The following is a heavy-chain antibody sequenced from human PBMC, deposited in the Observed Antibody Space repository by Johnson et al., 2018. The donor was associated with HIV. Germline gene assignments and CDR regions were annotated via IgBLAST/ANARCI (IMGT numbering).Heavy chain of an antibody. J-gene: IGHJ3*02. CDR3: AREPGLVAAFDI. D-gene: IGHD6-19*01. CDR1: GFTFSSYA. CDR2: ISYDGSNK. V-gene: IGHV3-30-3*01. Sequence: QVQLVESGGGVVQPGRSLRLSCAASGFTFSSYAMHWVRQAPGKGLEWVAVISYDGSNKYYADSVKGRFTISRDNSKNTLYLQMNSLRAEDTAVYYCAREPGLVAAFDIWGQGTVVTVSS.